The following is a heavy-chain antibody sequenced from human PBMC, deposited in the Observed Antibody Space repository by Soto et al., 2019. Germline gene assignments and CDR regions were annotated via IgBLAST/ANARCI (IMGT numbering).Heavy chain of an antibody. D-gene: IGHD3-22*01. V-gene: IGHV1-69*06. Sequence: QVKLVQSGAEVKKPGSSVKVSCTASGGTFSSYAISWVRQAPGQGLEWMVGIIPIFGTANYAQKFQGRVTITADKSTSTAYMELSSLRSEDTAVYYCARGSKPDPWGWSLNYYDFDYWGQGTLVTVSS. CDR1: GGTFSSYA. J-gene: IGHJ4*02. CDR3: ARGSKPDPWGWSLNYYDFDY. CDR2: IIPIFGTA.